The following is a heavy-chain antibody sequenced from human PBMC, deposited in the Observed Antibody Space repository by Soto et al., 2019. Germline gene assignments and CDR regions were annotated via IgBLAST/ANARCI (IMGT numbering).Heavy chain of an antibody. CDR2: ISGSGGST. J-gene: IGHJ6*02. D-gene: IGHD4-17*01. CDR3: AKEMGDYGRYYYYGMDV. CDR1: GFTFSSYA. V-gene: IGHV3-23*01. Sequence: PGGSLRLSCAASGFTFSSYAMSWVRQAPGKGLEWVSAISGSGGSTYYADSVKGRFTISRDNSKNTLYLQMNSLRAEDTAVYYCAKEMGDYGRYYYYGMDVWGQGTTVTVSS.